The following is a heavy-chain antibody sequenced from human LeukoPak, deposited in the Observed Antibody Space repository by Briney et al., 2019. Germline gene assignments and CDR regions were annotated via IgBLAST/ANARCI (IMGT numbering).Heavy chain of an antibody. CDR2: INPNSGGT. D-gene: IGHD6-13*01. CDR3: ARDVAAAGPRGWFDP. V-gene: IGHV1-2*02. Sequence: ASVKVSCKASGYTFTGYYMHWVRQAPGQGLEWMGWINPNSGGTNYAQKFQGRVTMTRDTSISTAYMELSRLRSDDTAVYYCARDVAAAGPRGWFDPWAREPWSPSPQ. CDR1: GYTFTGYY. J-gene: IGHJ5*02.